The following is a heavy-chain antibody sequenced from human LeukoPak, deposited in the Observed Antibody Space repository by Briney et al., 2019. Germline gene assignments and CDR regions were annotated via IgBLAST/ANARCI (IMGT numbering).Heavy chain of an antibody. V-gene: IGHV1-2*02. J-gene: IGHJ1*01. CDR2: INPNSGGT. CDR1: GYTFTAYL. Sequence: ASVKVSCKASGYTFTAYLMHWVRQAPGQGLEWMGWINPNSGGTYYAQQFQGRVTMTRDTSISTAYMELSRLRSDDTAFYYCARGEGAEYFQHWGQGTLVTVSS. CDR3: ARGEGAEYFQH.